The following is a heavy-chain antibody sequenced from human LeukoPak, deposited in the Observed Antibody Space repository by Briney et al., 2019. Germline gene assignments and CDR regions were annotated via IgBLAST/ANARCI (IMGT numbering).Heavy chain of an antibody. CDR1: GGSLSSYY. CDR2: IYYSGST. CDR3: ARRQSSSWYYGMDV. V-gene: IGHV4-59*08. Sequence: SETLSLTCTVSGGSLSSYYWSWIRQPPGKGLEWIGYIYYSGSTNYNPSLKSRVTISVDTSKKQFSLKLSSVTAADTAVYYCARRQSSSWYYGMDVWGQGTTVTVSS. J-gene: IGHJ6*02. D-gene: IGHD6-13*01.